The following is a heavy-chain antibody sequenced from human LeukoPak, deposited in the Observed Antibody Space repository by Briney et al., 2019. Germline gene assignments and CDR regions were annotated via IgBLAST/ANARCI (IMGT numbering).Heavy chain of an antibody. V-gene: IGHV1-18*04. CDR3: ARTGGDCSSTSCYRNWFDP. D-gene: IGHD2-2*01. CDR2: ISGYNGNT. J-gene: IGHJ5*02. Sequence: ASVKVSCKASGYTFTTYGISWVRQAPGQGLEWMGWISGYNGNTKYAQKVQGRVTMTTDTSTSTAYMELGSLRSDDTAVYYCARTGGDCSSTSCYRNWFDPWGQGTLVTVSS. CDR1: GYTFTTYG.